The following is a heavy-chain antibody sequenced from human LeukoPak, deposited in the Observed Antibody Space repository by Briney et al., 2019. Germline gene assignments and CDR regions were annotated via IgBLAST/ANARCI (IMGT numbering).Heavy chain of an antibody. V-gene: IGHV3-30*18. CDR2: ISYDGSNK. CDR1: GFTFSSYG. J-gene: IGHJ6*03. Sequence: GGSLRLSCAASGFTFSSYGMHWVRQAPGKGLEWVAVISYDGSNKYYADSVKGRFTISRDNSKNMLYLQMTSLRAEDSAVYYCAKAGRGGAITMVRGVKGDYYYMDVWGKGTTVTISS. CDR3: AKAGRGGAITMVRGVKGDYYYMDV. D-gene: IGHD3-10*01.